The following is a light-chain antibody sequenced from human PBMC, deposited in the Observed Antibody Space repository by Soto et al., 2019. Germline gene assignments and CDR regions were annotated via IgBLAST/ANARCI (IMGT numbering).Light chain of an antibody. V-gene: IGKV1-39*01. CDR3: QQSYSTPRA. Sequence: DSQMTQSPSSLSSSLVYRVTITCRASQSISSYLNWYQQKPGKAPKLLIYAASSLQSGVPSRFSGSGSGTDFTLTISSLQPEDFATYYCQQSYSTPRAFGQGTKVDIK. CDR2: AAS. CDR1: QSISSY. J-gene: IGKJ1*01.